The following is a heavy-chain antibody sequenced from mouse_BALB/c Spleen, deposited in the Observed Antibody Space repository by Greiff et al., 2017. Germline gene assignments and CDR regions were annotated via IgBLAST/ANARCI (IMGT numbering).Heavy chain of an antibody. CDR2: IYPSDSYT. V-gene: IGHV1-69*02. Sequence: VHLQQPGAELVRPGASVKLSCKSSGYTFTSYWINWVKQRPGQGLEWFGNIYPSDSYTNYNQKFKDKATLTVDKSSSTAYMQLSSPTSEDSAVYYCTRGGGYYGNYYAMDYWGQGTSVTVSS. J-gene: IGHJ4*01. CDR1: GYTFTSYW. D-gene: IGHD1-1*01. CDR3: TRGGGYYGNYYAMDY.